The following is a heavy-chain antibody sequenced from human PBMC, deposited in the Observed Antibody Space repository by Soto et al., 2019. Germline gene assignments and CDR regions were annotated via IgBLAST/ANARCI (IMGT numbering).Heavy chain of an antibody. D-gene: IGHD6-19*01. J-gene: IGHJ5*02. CDR2: ISAYNGNT. CDR3: ARETGILYSSGWYGGPNWFDP. CDR1: GYTFTSYG. Sequence: QVQLVQSGAEVKKPGASVKVSCKASGYTFTSYGISWVRQAPGQGLEWMGWISAYNGNTNYAQKLQGRVTMTTDTSTSTAYMELRSLRSDDTAVYYCARETGILYSSGWYGGPNWFDPWGQGTLVTVSS. V-gene: IGHV1-18*01.